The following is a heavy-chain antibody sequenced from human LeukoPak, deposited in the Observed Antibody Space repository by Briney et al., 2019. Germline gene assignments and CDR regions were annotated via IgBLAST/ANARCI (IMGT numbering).Heavy chain of an antibody. J-gene: IGHJ4*02. CDR1: GYTFTSYG. CDR2: ISAYNGTT. Sequence: ASVNVSFKASGYTFTSYGIILLRLAPVQGLEWVGWISAYNGTTTYAQKLKGRLTMTTDTSTSTAYIELRSLRSDDTAMYYCARGQWELPNDYWGQGTLVTVSS. CDR3: ARGQWELPNDY. D-gene: IGHD1-26*01. V-gene: IGHV1-18*01.